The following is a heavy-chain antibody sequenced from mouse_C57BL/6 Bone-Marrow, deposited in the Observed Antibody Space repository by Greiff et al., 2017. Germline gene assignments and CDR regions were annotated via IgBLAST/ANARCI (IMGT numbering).Heavy chain of an antibody. V-gene: IGHV1-4*01. J-gene: IGHJ1*03. CDR3: ASRGYGSSPWYFDV. Sequence: QVQLKESGAELARPGASVKMSCKASGYTFTSYTMHWVKQRPGQGLEWIGYINPSSGYTKYNQKFKDKATLTADKSSSTAYMQLSSRTSEDSAVYYCASRGYGSSPWYFDVWGTGTTVTVSS. CDR2: INPSSGYT. D-gene: IGHD1-1*01. CDR1: GYTFTSYT.